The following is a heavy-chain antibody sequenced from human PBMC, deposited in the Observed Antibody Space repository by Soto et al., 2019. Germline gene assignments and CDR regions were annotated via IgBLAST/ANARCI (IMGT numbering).Heavy chain of an antibody. CDR3: ARALWDSGDPADV. CDR1: GFTFSTYS. V-gene: IGHV3-48*02. J-gene: IGHJ6*02. D-gene: IGHD5-12*01. Sequence: EVQLVESGGGLVQPGGSLRLSCADSGFTFSTYSMHWVRQAPGKGLEWVSYISTSSSTIYYADSVKGRFTISRDNAKKSLYLQMNSRRDEDTAVYYCARALWDSGDPADVWGQGTTVTVSS. CDR2: ISTSSSTI.